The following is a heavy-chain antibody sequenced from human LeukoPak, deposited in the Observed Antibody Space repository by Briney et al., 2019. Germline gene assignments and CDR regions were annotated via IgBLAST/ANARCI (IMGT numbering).Heavy chain of an antibody. Sequence: PGGSLRLSCAASGFTVSSNYMSWVRQAPGKGLEWVSDIYSGGSTYYADSVKGRFTISRDNSKNTLYLQMNSLRAEDTAVYYCARAYCSSTSCPYYFDYWGQGTLVTVSS. CDR3: ARAYCSSTSCPYYFDY. V-gene: IGHV3-53*01. CDR1: GFTVSSNY. CDR2: IYSGGST. D-gene: IGHD2-2*01. J-gene: IGHJ4*02.